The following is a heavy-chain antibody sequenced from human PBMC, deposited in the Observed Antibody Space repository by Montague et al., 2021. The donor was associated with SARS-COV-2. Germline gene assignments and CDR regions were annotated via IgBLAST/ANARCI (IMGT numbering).Heavy chain of an antibody. CDR3: AKDFFTIFGVVIPHRYYYYSMDV. D-gene: IGHD3-3*01. CDR1: GFTFSSYG. V-gene: IGHV3-30*18. Sequence: SLRLSCAASGFTFSSYGMHWVRQAPGKGLEWVAVISYDGSNKYYXDSVKGRFTISRDNSKNTLYLQMNSLRAEDTAVYYCAKDFFTIFGVVIPHRYYYYSMDVWGQGTTVTVSS. J-gene: IGHJ6*02. CDR2: ISYDGSNK.